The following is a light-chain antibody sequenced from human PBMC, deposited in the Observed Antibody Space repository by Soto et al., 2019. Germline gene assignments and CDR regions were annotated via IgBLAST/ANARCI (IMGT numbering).Light chain of an antibody. Sequence: QSVLTQPPSASGSPGQSVTISCTGTSSDVGGYNYVSWYQQHPGKAPKLMIYEVSKRPSGVPDRFSGSKSGNTASLTVSGLQAEDEADSYCSSYAGSNNLVFGGGTKLT. J-gene: IGLJ2*01. CDR3: SSYAGSNNLV. CDR1: SSDVGGYNY. CDR2: EVS. V-gene: IGLV2-8*01.